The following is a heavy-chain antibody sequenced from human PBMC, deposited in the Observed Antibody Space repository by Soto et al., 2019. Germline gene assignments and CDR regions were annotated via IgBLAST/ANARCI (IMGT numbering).Heavy chain of an antibody. Sequence: QLQLQESGPGLVKPSETLSLTCTVSGGSISSSSYYWGWIRQPPGKVLEWIGRIYYSGSTYYNPSLKSRVTFTVHTSKNQFSLKLSSVTAADTAVYYCARHCSGCSCYPAYWYFDLWGRGTLVTVSS. D-gene: IGHD2-15*01. CDR1: GGSISSSSYY. J-gene: IGHJ2*01. CDR2: IYYSGST. V-gene: IGHV4-39*01. CDR3: ARHCSGCSCYPAYWYFDL.